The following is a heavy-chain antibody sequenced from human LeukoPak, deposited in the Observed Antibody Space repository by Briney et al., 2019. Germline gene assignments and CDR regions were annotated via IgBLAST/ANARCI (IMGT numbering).Heavy chain of an antibody. J-gene: IGHJ4*02. CDR3: ASDIEMATIRGRDY. D-gene: IGHD5-24*01. Sequence: SETLSLTCTVSGGSISSYYWSWIRQPPGKGLEWIGYIYYSGSTNYNPSLKSRVTISVDTSKNQFSLKLSSVTAADTAVYYCASDIEMATIRGRDYWGQGTLVTVSS. V-gene: IGHV4-59*08. CDR2: IYYSGST. CDR1: GGSISSYY.